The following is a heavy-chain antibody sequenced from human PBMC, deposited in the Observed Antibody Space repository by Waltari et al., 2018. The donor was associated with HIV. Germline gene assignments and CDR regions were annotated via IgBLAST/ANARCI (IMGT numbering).Heavy chain of an antibody. CDR1: GYPFIGYY. J-gene: IGHJ6*02. V-gene: IGHV1-2*02. CDR3: ARDNIAVTDNFYHYGMDV. Sequence: QVQLVQSGAEVKKPGASVNVSCKASGYPFIGYYIHWVRQAPGQGLEWMGWINPTSGGTAYAQKVQGRVTMTRDTSISTAYMELSRLRSDDTAVYYCARDNIAVTDNFYHYGMDVWGQGTTVTVSS. CDR2: INPTSGGT. D-gene: IGHD6-19*01.